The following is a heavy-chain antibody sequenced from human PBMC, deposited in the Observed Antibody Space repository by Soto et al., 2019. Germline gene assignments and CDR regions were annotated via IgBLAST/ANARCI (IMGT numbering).Heavy chain of an antibody. CDR2: LSPIFGTA. J-gene: IGHJ6*02. V-gene: IGHV1-69*01. Sequence: QVQLVQSGAEVKKPGSSVKVYCKASGGTFSSYAISWVRQAPGQGLEWMGGLSPIFGTANYAQKFQGRVTSTADASTSTAYRVLSSLRSEDTAVYYCARGPFRFGSSTSCYANYYYYGMDVWGQGTTVTVSS. CDR3: ARGPFRFGSSTSCYANYYYYGMDV. D-gene: IGHD2-2*01. CDR1: GGTFSSYA.